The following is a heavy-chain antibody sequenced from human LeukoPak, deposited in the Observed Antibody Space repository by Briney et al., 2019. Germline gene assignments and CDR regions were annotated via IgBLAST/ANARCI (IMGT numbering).Heavy chain of an antibody. CDR3: ASATTYYYYGMDV. Sequence: SGTLSLTCAVSGGSISDTNWWSWVRQPPGKGLEWIGNIYYSGSTYYNPSLKSRVTISVDTSKNQFSLKLSSVTAADAAVYYCASATTYYYYGMDVWGQGTPVTVSS. CDR2: IYYSGST. J-gene: IGHJ6*02. D-gene: IGHD1-14*01. CDR1: GGSISDTNW. V-gene: IGHV4-4*02.